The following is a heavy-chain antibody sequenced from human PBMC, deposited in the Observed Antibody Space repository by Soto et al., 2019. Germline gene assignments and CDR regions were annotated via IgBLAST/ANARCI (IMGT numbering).Heavy chain of an antibody. CDR2: IYHSGST. Sequence: SEILSLTCTVSGGSISSYYWSWIRQPPGKGLEWIGYIYHSGSTNYNPSLKSRVTISVDTSKNQFSLKLSSVTAADAAVYYCARALYYDILTGYYMSPYYYGMDVWGQGTTVTVSS. D-gene: IGHD3-9*01. J-gene: IGHJ6*02. V-gene: IGHV4-59*01. CDR3: ARALYYDILTGYYMSPYYYGMDV. CDR1: GGSISSYY.